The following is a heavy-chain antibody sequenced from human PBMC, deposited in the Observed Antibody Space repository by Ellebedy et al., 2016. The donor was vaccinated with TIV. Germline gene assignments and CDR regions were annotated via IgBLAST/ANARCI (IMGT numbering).Heavy chain of an antibody. J-gene: IGHJ4*02. Sequence: PGGSLRLSCAASGFTFSDYSMNWVRQAPGKGLEWVSAIGSSSHSTDSADSVKGRFTVSRDNAKNSLYLQMNSLRVEDTAIYYCVKGDGYYNTDYWGQGTLVTVSS. CDR2: IGSSSHST. CDR3: VKGDGYYNTDY. CDR1: GFTFSDYS. V-gene: IGHV3-21*03. D-gene: IGHD5-18*01.